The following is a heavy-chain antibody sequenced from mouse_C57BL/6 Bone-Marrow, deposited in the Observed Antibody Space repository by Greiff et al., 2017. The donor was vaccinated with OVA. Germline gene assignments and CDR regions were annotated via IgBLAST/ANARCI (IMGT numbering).Heavy chain of an antibody. D-gene: IGHD1-1*02. V-gene: IGHV5-2*01. CDR2: ISSGGGST. CDR1: EYEFTSHD. Sequence: EVKLVESGGGLVQPGESLKLSCESNEYEFTSHDMSWVRKTPEKRLELVADISSGGGSTYYADTMERRFIIYRDNTRKTLYLQMSSLRTEDTALYYFAKSPRVATDYWGQGTTLTVSS. CDR3: AKSPRVATDY. J-gene: IGHJ2*01.